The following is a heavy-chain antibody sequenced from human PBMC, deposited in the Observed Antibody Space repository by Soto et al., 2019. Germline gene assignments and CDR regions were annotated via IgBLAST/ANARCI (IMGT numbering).Heavy chain of an antibody. J-gene: IGHJ6*02. CDR2: IITIFGTA. Sequence: VKVSCNASGGTFSSYAISWVRHAPGQGLEWMGRIITIFGTANYAQKCQGRVTITADESTSTAYMELSSLRSEDTAVYYCAREAVTMIVSYYYGMDVWGQGTTVTVPS. D-gene: IGHD3-22*01. V-gene: IGHV1-69*01. CDR1: GGTFSSYA. CDR3: AREAVTMIVSYYYGMDV.